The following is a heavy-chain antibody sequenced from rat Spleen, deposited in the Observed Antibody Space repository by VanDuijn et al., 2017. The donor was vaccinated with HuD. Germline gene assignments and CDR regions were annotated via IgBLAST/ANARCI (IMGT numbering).Heavy chain of an antibody. CDR1: GFTFSDYY. V-gene: IGHV5-22*01. CDR3: ARHWGY. J-gene: IGHJ2*01. CDR2: ISYEGSGT. Sequence: EVKLVESGGGLVQPGRSLKLSCATSGFTFSDYYMAWVRQAPKKGLEWVASISYEGSGTYYRDSVKGRFTVSRDNAKSTLSLQMDSLRSEDTATYYCARHWGYWGQGVMVTVSS. D-gene: IGHD4-6*01.